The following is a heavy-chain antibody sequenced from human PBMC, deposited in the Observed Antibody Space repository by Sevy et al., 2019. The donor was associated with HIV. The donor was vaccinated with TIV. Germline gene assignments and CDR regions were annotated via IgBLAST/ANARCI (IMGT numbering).Heavy chain of an antibody. CDR2: IYWEGDT. V-gene: IGHV2-5*02. CDR1: GFSFSTSGVG. J-gene: IGHJ4*02. D-gene: IGHD3-9*01. CDR3: AHRRSKGITITEFDY. Sequence: SGPTLVNPTQTLTLTCTFSGFSFSTSGVGVGWIRQPPGKAPEWLAMIYWEGDTRYSPSLMNRLTITKGTSKDQVVLRMANMEPVDKGTYYCAHRRSKGITITEFDYWGQGTLVTVSS.